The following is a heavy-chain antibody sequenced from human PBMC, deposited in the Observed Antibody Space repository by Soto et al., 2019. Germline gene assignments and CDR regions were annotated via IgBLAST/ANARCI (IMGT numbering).Heavy chain of an antibody. Sequence: QVQLVQSGAEVKKPGSSVKVSCKASGGTFSSYAMSWVRQAPGQGLEWMGGIIPIFGTANYAQKFQGRVTITADESTSTAYMELSSLRSEDTAVYYCATRGEQYFVVVPDANNGLPARYYYGMDVWGQGTTVTVSS. CDR3: ATRGEQYFVVVPDANNGLPARYYYGMDV. CDR1: GGTFSSYA. CDR2: IIPIFGTA. J-gene: IGHJ6*02. V-gene: IGHV1-69*01. D-gene: IGHD2-2*01.